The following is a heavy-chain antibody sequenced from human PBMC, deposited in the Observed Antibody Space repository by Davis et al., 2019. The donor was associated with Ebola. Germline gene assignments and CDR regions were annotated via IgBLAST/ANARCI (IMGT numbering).Heavy chain of an antibody. J-gene: IGHJ3*02. Sequence: HSQTLSLTCAISGDSVSSGGWNWIRQSPSRGLEWLGRTYYRSKWYNDYAVSVESRIIINSDTSKNQFSLQLHSVTPGDTAVYYCARGWLRTGLDIWGQGTMVIVSS. CDR3: ARGWLRTGLDI. CDR2: TYYRSKWYN. CDR1: GDSVSSGG. D-gene: IGHD5-24*01. V-gene: IGHV6-1*01.